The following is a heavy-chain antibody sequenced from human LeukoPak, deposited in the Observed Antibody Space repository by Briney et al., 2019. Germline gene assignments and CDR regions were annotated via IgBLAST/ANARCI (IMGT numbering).Heavy chain of an antibody. J-gene: IGHJ4*02. CDR2: ISSNSTYI. CDR3: ASLPWLVRWIYY. Sequence: GGSLRLSCVASGFTFSSLAMNWVRQAPGRGLEWVSSISSNSTYIQYADSVKGRFTISRDNARNSLYLQMNNLRAEDTAVYYCASLPWLVRWIYYWGQGTLVTVSS. CDR1: GFTFSSLA. D-gene: IGHD6-19*01. V-gene: IGHV3-21*01.